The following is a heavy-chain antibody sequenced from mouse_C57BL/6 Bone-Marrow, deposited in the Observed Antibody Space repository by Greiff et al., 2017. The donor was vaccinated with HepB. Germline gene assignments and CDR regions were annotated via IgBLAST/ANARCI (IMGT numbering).Heavy chain of an antibody. CDR3: ARLRRGYFDV. V-gene: IGHV1-76*01. J-gene: IGHJ1*03. CDR2: IYPGSGNT. Sequence: QVQLKESGAELVRPGASVKLSCKASGYTFTDYYINWVKQRPGQGLEWIARIYPGSGNTYYNEKFKGKATLTAEKSSSTAYMQLSSLTSEDSAVYFCARLRRGYFDVWGTGTTVTVSS. CDR1: GYTFTDYY. D-gene: IGHD1-1*01.